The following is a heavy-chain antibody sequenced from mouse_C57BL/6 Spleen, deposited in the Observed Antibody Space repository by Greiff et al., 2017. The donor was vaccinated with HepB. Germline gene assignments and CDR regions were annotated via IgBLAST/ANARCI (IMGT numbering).Heavy chain of an antibody. CDR1: GFTFSDYG. V-gene: IGHV5-17*01. CDR2: ISSGSSTI. Sequence: EVQRVESGGGLVKPGGSLKLSCAASGFTFSDYGMHWVRQAPEKGLEWVAYISSGSSTIYYADTVKGRFTISRDNAKNTLFLQMTSLRSEDTAMYYCARGGGYYGNYGGFDYWGQGTTLTVSS. D-gene: IGHD2-1*01. CDR3: ARGGGYYGNYGGFDY. J-gene: IGHJ2*01.